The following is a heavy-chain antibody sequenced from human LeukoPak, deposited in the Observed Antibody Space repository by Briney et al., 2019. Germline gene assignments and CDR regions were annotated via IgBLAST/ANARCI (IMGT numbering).Heavy chain of an antibody. V-gene: IGHV3-23*01. CDR1: GITLSNYG. CDR2: ISDSGGRT. Sequence: GSLRLSCAVSGITLSNYGMSWVRQAPGKGLEWVAGISDSGGRTNYADSVKGRFTISRDNPKNTLYLQMNSLRAEDTAVYFCARRGVVIRVILVGFHKEAYYFDSWGQGALVTVSS. D-gene: IGHD3-22*01. J-gene: IGHJ4*02. CDR3: ARRGVVIRVILVGFHKEAYYFDS.